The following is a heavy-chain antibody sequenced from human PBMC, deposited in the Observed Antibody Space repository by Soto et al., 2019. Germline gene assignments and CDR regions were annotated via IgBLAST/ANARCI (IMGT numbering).Heavy chain of an antibody. D-gene: IGHD4-4*01. CDR2: INHSGST. CDR1: GGSFSGYY. V-gene: IGHV4-34*01. J-gene: IGHJ6*02. Sequence: SETLSLTCAVYGGSFSGYYWSWIRQPPGKGLEWIGEINHSGSTNYNPSLKSRVTISVDTSKDQFSLKLSSVTAADTAVYYCARVIRLYDYSILYYYYGMDVWGQGTTVTVSS. CDR3: ARVIRLYDYSILYYYYGMDV.